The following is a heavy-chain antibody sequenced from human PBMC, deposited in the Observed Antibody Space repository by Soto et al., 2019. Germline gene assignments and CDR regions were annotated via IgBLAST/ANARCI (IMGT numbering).Heavy chain of an antibody. Sequence: VQLEESGGGVVQPGRSLRLSCAASGFTFSSHGMHWVRQAPGKGLEWVSAISGSGGSTYYADSVKGRFTISRDNSKNTLYLQMNSLRAEDTAVYYCAKDRDGSRYFDYWGQGTLVTVSS. CDR2: ISGSGGST. CDR1: GFTFSSHG. CDR3: AKDRDGSRYFDY. D-gene: IGHD1-26*01. J-gene: IGHJ4*02. V-gene: IGHV3-23*04.